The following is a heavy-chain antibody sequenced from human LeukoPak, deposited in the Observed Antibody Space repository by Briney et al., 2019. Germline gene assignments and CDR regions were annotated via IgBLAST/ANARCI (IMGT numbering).Heavy chain of an antibody. Sequence: ASVKVSCKASGYTFTGYYIHWVRQAPGQGLEWMAWINPNNGDTHYAQNFQDRVTMTRDTSISTAYMELSRLRSDDTAVYYCARGNTRLPPYGAFDVWGQGTVATVSS. J-gene: IGHJ3*01. CDR3: ARGNTRLPPYGAFDV. D-gene: IGHD3-9*01. CDR1: GYTFTGYY. CDR2: INPNNGDT. V-gene: IGHV1-2*02.